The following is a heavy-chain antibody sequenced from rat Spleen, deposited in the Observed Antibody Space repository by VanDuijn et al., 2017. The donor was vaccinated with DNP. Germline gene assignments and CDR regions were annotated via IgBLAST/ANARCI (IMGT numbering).Heavy chain of an antibody. D-gene: IGHD1-12*01. Sequence: EVQLVESGGGLVQPGRSLKLSCAASGFTFSDYYMAWVRQAPTKGLEWVAYISYDGGSTNYGDSVKGRFTISRDIAKTTLYLQMDSLRSEDTATYYCATQGLPMDHYAMDAWGQGVMVTVSS. J-gene: IGHJ2*01. CDR2: ISYDGGST. CDR1: GFTFSDYY. CDR3: ATQGLPMDHYAMDA. V-gene: IGHV5-20*01.